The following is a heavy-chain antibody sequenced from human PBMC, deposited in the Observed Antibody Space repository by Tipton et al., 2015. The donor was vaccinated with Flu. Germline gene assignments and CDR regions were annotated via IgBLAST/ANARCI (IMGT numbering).Heavy chain of an antibody. J-gene: IGHJ4*02. CDR2: IFHIGNT. D-gene: IGHD3-10*01. CDR1: GDSINSDYY. V-gene: IGHV4-38-2*02. CDR3: SRSTYYYGSGSLDY. Sequence: LRLSCTVSGDSINSDYYWGWIRQPPGKGLEWIGNIFHIGNTYYNPSLKGRVTLSVDRSKNQFSLKVISVTTADTAVYYCSRSTYYYGSGSLDYWGQGTLVTVSS.